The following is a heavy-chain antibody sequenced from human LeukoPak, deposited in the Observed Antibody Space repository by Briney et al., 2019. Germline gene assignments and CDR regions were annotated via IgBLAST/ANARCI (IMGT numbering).Heavy chain of an antibody. J-gene: IGHJ4*02. Sequence: PSETLSLTCAVYGGSFSGYYWSWIRQPPGKGLEWIGEINHSGSTNYNPSLKSRVTISVDTSKNQFSLKLSSVTAADTAVFYWAKGLNSGRLRGFDDWGQGTWSPSPQ. CDR1: GGSFSGYY. V-gene: IGHV4-34*01. CDR2: INHSGST. CDR3: AKGLNSGRLRGFDD. D-gene: IGHD6-13*01.